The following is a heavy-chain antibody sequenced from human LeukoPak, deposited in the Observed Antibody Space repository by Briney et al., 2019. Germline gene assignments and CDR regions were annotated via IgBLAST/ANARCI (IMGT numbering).Heavy chain of an antibody. V-gene: IGHV4-59*08. CDR2: IYYSGST. Sequence: SEALSLTCTVSGGSISSYYWSWIRQPPGKGLEWIGYIYYSGSTNYNPSLKSRVTISVDTSKNQFSLKLSSVTAADTAVYYCARHGYGDYDDAFDIWGQGTMVTVSS. CDR3: ARHGYGDYDDAFDI. CDR1: GGSISSYY. J-gene: IGHJ3*02. D-gene: IGHD4-17*01.